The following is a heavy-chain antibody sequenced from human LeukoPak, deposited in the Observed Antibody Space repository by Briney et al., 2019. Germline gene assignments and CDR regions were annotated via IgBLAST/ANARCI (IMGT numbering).Heavy chain of an antibody. D-gene: IGHD1-14*01. CDR2: IQHDGSNT. Sequence: TGRSLRLSCAASGFTFSGFGMHWVRQPPGQGLEWVAFIQHDGSNTYYEGSVKGRLPISRDNSKNTLYLDMDSLGPDDTAVYYCATAASLRYPYMDVWGKGTTVTVSS. J-gene: IGHJ6*03. CDR1: GFTFSGFG. CDR3: ATAASLRYPYMDV. V-gene: IGHV3-30*02.